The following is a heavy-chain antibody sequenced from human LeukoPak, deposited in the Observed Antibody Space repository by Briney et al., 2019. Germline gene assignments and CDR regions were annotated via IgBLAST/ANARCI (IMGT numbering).Heavy chain of an antibody. CDR2: IYYSGST. J-gene: IGHJ3*02. D-gene: IGHD6-19*01. CDR1: GGSISSYY. V-gene: IGHV4-59*01. Sequence: SETLSLTCTVSGGSISSYYWSWIRQPPGKGLEWIGYIYYSGSTNYNPSLKSRATISVDTSKNQFSLKLSSVTAADTAVYYCAREPDSSGWYRVLDAFDIWGQGTMVTVSS. CDR3: AREPDSSGWYRVLDAFDI.